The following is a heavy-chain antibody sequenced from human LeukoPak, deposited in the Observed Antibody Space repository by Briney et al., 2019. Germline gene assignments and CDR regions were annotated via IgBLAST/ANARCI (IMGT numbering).Heavy chain of an antibody. V-gene: IGHV3-23*01. Sequence: GGSLRLSCAASGFIFSTYAMSWVRQAPGKGLEWISAISVSETTYYADSVKGRYTTSQDNSKNTLYLQMNSLRAEDTAVYYCASSGGINWYGLECWGQGTLVTVSS. CDR1: GFIFSTYA. D-gene: IGHD3-3*01. CDR2: ISVSETT. J-gene: IGHJ4*02. CDR3: ASSGGINWYGLEC.